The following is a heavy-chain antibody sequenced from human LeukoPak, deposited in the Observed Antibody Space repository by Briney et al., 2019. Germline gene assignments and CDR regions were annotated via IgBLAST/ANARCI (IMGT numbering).Heavy chain of an antibody. D-gene: IGHD1-26*01. CDR2: IYTSGST. CDR1: GGSISSYY. V-gene: IGHV4-4*07. CDR3: ARDFTDSGSSLVYYYYYYMDV. Sequence: SETLSLTCTVSGGSISSYYWSWIRQPAGKGLEWIGRIYTSGSTNYNPSLKSRVTMSIDTSKNQFSLKLSSVTAADTAVYYCARDFTDSGSSLVYYYYYYMDVWGKGTTVTVSS. J-gene: IGHJ6*03.